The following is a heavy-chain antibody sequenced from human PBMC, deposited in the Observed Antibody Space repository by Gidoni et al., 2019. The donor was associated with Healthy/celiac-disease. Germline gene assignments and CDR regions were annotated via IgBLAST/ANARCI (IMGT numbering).Heavy chain of an antibody. D-gene: IGHD3-3*01. V-gene: IGHV3-23*01. CDR3: AKCSGADTIFGVVIQYFDY. Sequence: EVQLLESGGGLVQPGGSLRLSCAASGFTFSSYAISWVRQAPGKGLEWVSAISGSGGSTYYADSVKGRFTISRDNSKNTLYLQMNSLRAEDTAVYYCAKCSGADTIFGVVIQYFDYWGQGTLVTVSS. CDR1: GFTFSSYA. J-gene: IGHJ4*02. CDR2: ISGSGGST.